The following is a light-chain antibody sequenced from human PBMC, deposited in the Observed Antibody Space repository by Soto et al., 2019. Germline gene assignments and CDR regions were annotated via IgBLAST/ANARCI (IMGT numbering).Light chain of an antibody. CDR1: SSDVGGYDY. J-gene: IGLJ2*01. CDR2: LVT. Sequence: QSALTQPASVSGSPGQSITISCTGTSSDVGGYDYVSWYQLRPGKAPKLMIYLVTNRPSGVSHRFSGSKSGNTASLTISGLQAEDEADYYCSSYTTTKALIFGGGTKVTVL. V-gene: IGLV2-14*01. CDR3: SSYTTTKALI.